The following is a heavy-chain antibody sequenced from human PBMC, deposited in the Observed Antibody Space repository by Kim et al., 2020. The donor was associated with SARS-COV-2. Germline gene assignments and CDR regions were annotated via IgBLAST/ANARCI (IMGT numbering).Heavy chain of an antibody. CDR3: AGSPAAPMVRGVINNWFDP. J-gene: IGHJ5*02. D-gene: IGHD3-10*01. V-gene: IGHV4-39*01. CDR2: IYYSGST. Sequence: SETLSLTCTVSGGSISSSSYYWGWIRQPPGKGLEWIGSIYYSGSTYYNPSLKSRVTISVDTSKNQFSLKLSSVTAADTAVYYCAGSPAAPMVRGVINNWFDPWGQGTLVTVSS. CDR1: GGSISSSSYY.